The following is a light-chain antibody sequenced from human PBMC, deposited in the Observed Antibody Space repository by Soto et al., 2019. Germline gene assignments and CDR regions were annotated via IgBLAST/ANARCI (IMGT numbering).Light chain of an antibody. CDR2: GAS. V-gene: IGKV3-20*01. CDR3: QQYGSSPWT. CDR1: QSVTSNY. J-gene: IGKJ1*01. Sequence: EIVLTQSPGTLSLSPGERATLSCRASQSVTSNYLAWYQQKPGQTPGLVIYGASSRATDIPDRFSGSGSGTDFTLTISRLEPEDFAVYYCQQYGSSPWTVGQGTKVEIK.